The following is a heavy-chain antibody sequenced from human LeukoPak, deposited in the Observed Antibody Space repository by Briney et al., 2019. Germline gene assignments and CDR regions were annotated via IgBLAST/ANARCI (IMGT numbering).Heavy chain of an antibody. Sequence: SETLSLTCTVSGGSISSYYWSWIRQPPGKGLEWIGCIYYSGSTNYNPSLKSRVTISVDTSKNQFSLKLSSVTAADTAVYYCARGFIVATIHLDYWGQGTLVTVSS. V-gene: IGHV4-59*01. D-gene: IGHD5-12*01. CDR3: ARGFIVATIHLDY. CDR2: IYYSGST. J-gene: IGHJ4*02. CDR1: GGSISSYY.